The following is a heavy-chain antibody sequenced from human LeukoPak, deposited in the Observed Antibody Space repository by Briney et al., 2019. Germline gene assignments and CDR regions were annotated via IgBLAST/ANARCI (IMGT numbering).Heavy chain of an antibody. V-gene: IGHV4-61*08. CDR3: TRTYSSSSIDY. Sequence: SETLSLTCTVSSGSINSGGYYWSWIRQPPGKGLEWLGYIFYTGSTNYNPSLKSRVTMSIDTSKNQFSLKLSSVTAADTAVYYCTRTYSSSSIDYWGQGALVTVSS. CDR1: SGSINSGGYY. J-gene: IGHJ4*02. D-gene: IGHD6-6*01. CDR2: IFYTGST.